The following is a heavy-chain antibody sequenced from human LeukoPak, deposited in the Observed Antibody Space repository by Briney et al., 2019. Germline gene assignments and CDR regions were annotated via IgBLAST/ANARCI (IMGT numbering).Heavy chain of an antibody. CDR3: TSSKQYYYDSHDAFDI. D-gene: IGHD3-22*01. J-gene: IGHJ3*02. Sequence: SETLSLTCTVSGGSISSSSYYWGWIRQPPGKGLEWIGSIYYSGSTYYNPSLKSRVTISVDTSKNQFSLKLSSVTAADTAVYYCTSSKQYYYDSHDAFDIWGQGTMVTVSS. CDR1: GGSISSSSYY. V-gene: IGHV4-39*07. CDR2: IYYSGST.